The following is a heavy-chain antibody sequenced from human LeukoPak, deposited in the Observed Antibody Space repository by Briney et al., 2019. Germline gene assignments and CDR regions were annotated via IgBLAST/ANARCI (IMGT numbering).Heavy chain of an antibody. CDR2: INPNSGGT. V-gene: IGHV1-2*02. D-gene: IGHD3-10*01. Sequence: ASVKVSCKASGYTFTGYYMHWVRQAPGQGLEWMGWINPNSGGTNYAQKFQGRVTMTRDTSISTAYMELSRLRPDDTAVYYCARSLWFGELCWFDPWGQGTLVTVSS. CDR3: ARSLWFGELCWFDP. CDR1: GYTFTGYY. J-gene: IGHJ5*02.